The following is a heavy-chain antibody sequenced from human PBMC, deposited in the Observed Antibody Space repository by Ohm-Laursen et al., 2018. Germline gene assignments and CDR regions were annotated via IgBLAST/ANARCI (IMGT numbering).Heavy chain of an antibody. D-gene: IGHD3-22*01. CDR3: AKRGSGYYDWFDP. CDR2: ISDGGGST. Sequence: SLRLSCAASGFTFSSYAMGWVRQAPGKGLEWVSAISDGGGSTYYADSVKGRFTISRDNSKNTLYLQMNSLRAEDTAVYYCAKRGSGYYDWFDPWGQGTLVIVSS. V-gene: IGHV3-23*01. J-gene: IGHJ5*02. CDR1: GFTFSSYA.